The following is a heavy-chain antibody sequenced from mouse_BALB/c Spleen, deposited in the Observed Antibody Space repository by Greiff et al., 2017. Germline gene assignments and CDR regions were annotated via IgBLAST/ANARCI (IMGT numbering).Heavy chain of an antibody. CDR2: INPGSGGT. V-gene: IGHV1-54*03. J-gene: IGHJ2*01. CDR3: ARGEDYRYDGGFDY. D-gene: IGHD2-14*01. CDR1: GYAFTNYL. Sequence: QVHVKQSGAELVRPGTSVKVSCKASGYAFTNYLIEWVKQRPGQGLEWIGVINPGSGGTNYNEKFKGKATLTADKSSSTAYMQLSSLTSDDSAVYFCARGEDYRYDGGFDYWGQGTTLTVSS.